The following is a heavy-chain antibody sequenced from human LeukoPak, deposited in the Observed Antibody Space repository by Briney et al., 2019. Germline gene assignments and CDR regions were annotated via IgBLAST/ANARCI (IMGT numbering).Heavy chain of an antibody. Sequence: SETLSLTCTVSGGSISSGSYYWGWIRQPPGKGLEWIGSIYYSGSTYYNPSLKSRVTISVDTSKNQFSLKLSSVTAADAAVYYCARSGLTGPEFDYWGQGTLVTVSS. D-gene: IGHD7-27*01. CDR3: ARSGLTGPEFDY. CDR2: IYYSGST. CDR1: GGSISSGSYY. V-gene: IGHV4-39*07. J-gene: IGHJ4*02.